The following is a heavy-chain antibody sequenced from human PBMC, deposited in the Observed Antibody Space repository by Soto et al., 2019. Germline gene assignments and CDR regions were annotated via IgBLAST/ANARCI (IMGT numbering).Heavy chain of an antibody. V-gene: IGHV5-51*01. D-gene: IGHD3-9*01. J-gene: IGHJ4*02. CDR3: ARPXLRYFD. CDR1: GYSFTSNW. CDR2: IYPGDSDT. Sequence: GESLKISCKGSGYSFTSNWIAWVRQMPGKGLEWMGIIYPGDSDTRYSPSFQGQVTISADKSISTAFLQWSSLKASDTAIYYCARPXLRYFDWGEGTLVTVSS.